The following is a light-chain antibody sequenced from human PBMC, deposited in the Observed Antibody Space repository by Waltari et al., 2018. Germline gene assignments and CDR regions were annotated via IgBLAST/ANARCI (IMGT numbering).Light chain of an antibody. Sequence: EIVLTQSPGTLSLSQGERATLSCRASQSVSSSYLAWYQQKPGQAPRLLIYGASSRATGIPDRFSGSGSGTDFTLTISRLEPEDFAVYYCQLRDTFGQGTKLEIK. CDR3: QLRDT. CDR1: QSVSSSY. CDR2: GAS. V-gene: IGKV3-20*01. J-gene: IGKJ2*01.